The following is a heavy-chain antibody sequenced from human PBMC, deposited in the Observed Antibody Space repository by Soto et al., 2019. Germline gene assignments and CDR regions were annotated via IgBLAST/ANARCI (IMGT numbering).Heavy chain of an antibody. CDR1: GGTFSSHA. Sequence: VQLMQSGAEVKKPGSSVKVSCKASGGTFSSHAINWVRQAPGQGLEWMGGVISLFGTANYAHNFKGRVTITAYQSTSTSSMELNSLISAVTAVYYCAREVGYGAFAAALLDCGQGTMVTVSS. V-gene: IGHV1-69*01. J-gene: IGHJ4*02. CDR2: VISLFGTA. D-gene: IGHD4-17*01. CDR3: AREVGYGAFAAALLD.